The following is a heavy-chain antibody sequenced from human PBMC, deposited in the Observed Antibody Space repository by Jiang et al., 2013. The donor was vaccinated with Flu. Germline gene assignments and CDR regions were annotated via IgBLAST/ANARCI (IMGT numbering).Heavy chain of an antibody. CDR3: ARLSTYRGGTC. CDR2: IYYSGNA. Sequence: GSGLVKPSETLSLTCSVSGDSISSTTYYWGWIRQPPGKGLEWIGSIYYSGNAHYNSSLRSRVTISVDTSKNQFSLKLTSVTAADTAIYYCARLSTYRGGTCWGQGTLVTVSS. V-gene: IGHV4-39*07. J-gene: IGHJ4*02. CDR1: GDSISSTTYY. D-gene: IGHD2-21*01.